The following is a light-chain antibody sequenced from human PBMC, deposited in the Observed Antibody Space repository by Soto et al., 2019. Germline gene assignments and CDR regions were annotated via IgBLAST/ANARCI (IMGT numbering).Light chain of an antibody. Sequence: IVCTQSPGTLSLSPGERATLSCRGSQSVSSSYLAWYQQKPGQAPRLLIYGASSRATGIPDRFSGSGSGTDCTLTISRLEPEDVAVYYCQQYGSSPWTFGQGTKLEIK. J-gene: IGKJ1*01. V-gene: IGKV3-20*01. CDR3: QQYGSSPWT. CDR1: QSVSSSY. CDR2: GAS.